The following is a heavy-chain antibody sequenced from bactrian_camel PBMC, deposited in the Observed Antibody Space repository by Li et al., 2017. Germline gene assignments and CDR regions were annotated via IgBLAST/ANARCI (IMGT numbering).Heavy chain of an antibody. CDR3: AASQTVRGGCTGEEEFHY. D-gene: IGHD5*01. V-gene: IGHV3S68*01. CDR1: GYSSNTFC. CDR2: IDSDGTT. J-gene: IGHJ4*01. Sequence: VQLVESGGGSVQAGGSLRLSCAASGYSSNTFCMGWFRQVPGKQREGVACIDSDGTTNVADSVKGRFTISKDKANNTLYLQMNSLKPEDTAMYYCAASQTVRGGCTGEEEFHYWGQGTQVTVS.